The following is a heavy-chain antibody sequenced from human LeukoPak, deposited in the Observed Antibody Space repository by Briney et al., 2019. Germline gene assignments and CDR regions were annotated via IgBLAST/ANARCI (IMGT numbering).Heavy chain of an antibody. D-gene: IGHD2-21*02. V-gene: IGHV1-2*02. Sequence: ASVKVSCKASGYTFTGYYMHWVRQAPGQGLEWMGWINPNGGGTNYAQKFQGRVTMTRDTSISTAYMELSRLRSDDTAVYYCARARGVTAIRLGMDVWGQGTTVTVSS. CDR2: INPNGGGT. CDR3: ARARGVTAIRLGMDV. CDR1: GYTFTGYY. J-gene: IGHJ6*02.